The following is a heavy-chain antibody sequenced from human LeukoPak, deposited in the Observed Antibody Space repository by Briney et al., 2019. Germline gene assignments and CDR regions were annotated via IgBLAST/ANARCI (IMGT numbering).Heavy chain of an antibody. Sequence: PGGSLRLSCAASGFTFSSYWMRWVRQAPGKGLVWVSRINTDGSSTSYADSVKGRFTISRDNAKNTLYLQMNSLRAEDTAVYYCARRGGSSGSPPDYWGQGTLVTVSS. V-gene: IGHV3-74*01. J-gene: IGHJ4*02. CDR1: GFTFSSYW. D-gene: IGHD6-6*01. CDR3: ARRGGSSGSPPDY. CDR2: INTDGSST.